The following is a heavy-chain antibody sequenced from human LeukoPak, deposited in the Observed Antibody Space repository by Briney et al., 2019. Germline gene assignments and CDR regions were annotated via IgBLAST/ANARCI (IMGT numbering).Heavy chain of an antibody. CDR2: ISSSSSTI. J-gene: IGHJ4*02. V-gene: IGHV3-48*04. Sequence: GGSLRLSCAASGFTFSSYGMNWVRQAPGKGLEWVSYISSSSSTIYYADSVKGRFTISRDNAKNTLYLQMNSLRAEDTAVYYCARGGDDILTGYYTSFDYWGQGTLVTVSS. CDR3: ARGGDDILTGYYTSFDY. D-gene: IGHD3-9*01. CDR1: GFTFSSYG.